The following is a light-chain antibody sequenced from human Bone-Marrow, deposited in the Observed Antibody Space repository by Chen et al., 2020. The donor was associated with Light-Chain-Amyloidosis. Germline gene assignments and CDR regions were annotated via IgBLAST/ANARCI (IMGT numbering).Light chain of an antibody. J-gene: IGLJ3*02. CDR3: QSYQGSSQGV. CDR1: SGSIATNY. Sequence: NFMLTQPHSVSESPGKTVIISCTRSSGSIATNYVQWYQQRPGSSPTTVIYEDDQRPSGVPDRFSGRIDRSSNSASLTISGLKTEDEADYYCQSYQGSSQGVFGGGTKLTVL. CDR2: EDD. V-gene: IGLV6-57*01.